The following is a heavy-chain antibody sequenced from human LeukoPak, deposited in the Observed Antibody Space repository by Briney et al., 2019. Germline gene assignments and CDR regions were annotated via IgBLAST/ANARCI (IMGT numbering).Heavy chain of an antibody. CDR2: IRYDGSNK. CDR3: AKDLRRSTHPYYFDY. CDR1: GFTFSSYG. J-gene: IGHJ4*02. Sequence: PGGSLRLSCAASGFTFSSYGMHWVRQAPGKGLEWVAFIRYDGSNKYYADSVKGRFTISRDNSKNTLYLQMNSLRAEDTAVYYCAKDLRRSTHPYYFDYWGQGTLVTVSS. V-gene: IGHV3-30*02.